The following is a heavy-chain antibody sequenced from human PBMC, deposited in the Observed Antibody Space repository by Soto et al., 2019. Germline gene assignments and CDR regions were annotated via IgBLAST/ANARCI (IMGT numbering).Heavy chain of an antibody. CDR1: GFTFSSYG. CDR3: AKGMVRGVIKGYYYGMDV. CDR2: ISYDGSNK. V-gene: IGHV3-30*18. J-gene: IGHJ6*02. D-gene: IGHD3-10*01. Sequence: QVQLVESGGGVVQPGRSLRLSCAASGFTFSSYGMHWVRQAPGKGLEWVAVISYDGSNKYYADSVKGRFTISRDNSKNTXXLQMNSLRAEDTAVYYCAKGMVRGVIKGYYYGMDVWGQGTTVTVSS.